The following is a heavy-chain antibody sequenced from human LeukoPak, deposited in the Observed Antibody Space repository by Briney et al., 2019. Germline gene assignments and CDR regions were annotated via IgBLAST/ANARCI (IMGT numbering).Heavy chain of an antibody. CDR1: GGSISSYH. V-gene: IGHV4-59*12. D-gene: IGHD2-15*01. Sequence: SETLSLTCTVSGGSISSYHWSWIRQSPGKGLEWIGYIYYSGSTNYNPSLESRVTIPVDKSKKQFSLKLSSVTAADTAVYYCATNSIGYCSGGSCYQVSDYWGQGTLVTVSS. CDR2: IYYSGST. CDR3: ATNSIGYCSGGSCYQVSDY. J-gene: IGHJ4*02.